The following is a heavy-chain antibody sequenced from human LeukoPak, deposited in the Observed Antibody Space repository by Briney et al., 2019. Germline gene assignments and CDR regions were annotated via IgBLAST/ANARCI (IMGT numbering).Heavy chain of an antibody. Sequence: SETLSLTCTVSGGSIRSYYWNWIRQPPGKGLEWIGYIYYSGNTNYNPSLKSRVTISVDTSKNQFSLKLSSVTAADTAVYYCARGRDGYNLRSPIDYWGQGTLVTVSS. CDR1: GGSIRSYY. V-gene: IGHV4-59*01. J-gene: IGHJ4*02. D-gene: IGHD5-24*01. CDR3: ARGRDGYNLRSPIDY. CDR2: IYYSGNT.